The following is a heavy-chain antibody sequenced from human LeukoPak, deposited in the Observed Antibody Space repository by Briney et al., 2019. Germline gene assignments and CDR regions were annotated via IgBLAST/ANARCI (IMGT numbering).Heavy chain of an antibody. V-gene: IGHV3-30*02. J-gene: IGHJ4*02. D-gene: IGHD6-25*01. CDR1: GFSFSRYG. CDR3: AREESGLVLGGLDY. CDR2: IQTDRSPK. Sequence: GGSLRLSCAASGFSFSRYGIHWVRQAPGKGLEWVTFIQTDRSPKYYANSVRGRFTITRDNSKNTVSLQMNSLRAEDAGVYYCAREESGLVLGGLDYWGQGTLVSVSS.